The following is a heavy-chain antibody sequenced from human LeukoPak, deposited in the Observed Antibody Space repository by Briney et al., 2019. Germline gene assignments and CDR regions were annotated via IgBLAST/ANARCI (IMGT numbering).Heavy chain of an antibody. Sequence: SETLSLTCTVSGGSISSCSYYWGWIRQPPGKGLEWIGSIYYSGITYHNPSLKSRVTISVDTSKNQFSLKLSSVTAADTAVYYCARCRITIFGVVISRNWFDPWGQGTLVTVSS. CDR2: IYYSGIT. CDR1: GGSISSCSYY. J-gene: IGHJ5*02. D-gene: IGHD3-3*01. V-gene: IGHV4-39*01. CDR3: ARCRITIFGVVISRNWFDP.